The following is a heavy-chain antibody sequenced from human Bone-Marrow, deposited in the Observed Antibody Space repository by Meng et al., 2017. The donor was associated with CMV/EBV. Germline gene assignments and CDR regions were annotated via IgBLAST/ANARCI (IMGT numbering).Heavy chain of an antibody. V-gene: IGHV1-46*01. D-gene: IGHD6-13*01. CDR3: ARYGIAAAGMGGDYYYGMDV. CDR1: GYTFTSYY. J-gene: IGHJ6*02. CDR2: INPSGGST. Sequence: ASVKVSCKASGYTFTSYYMHWVRQAPGQGLEWMGIINPSGGSTSYAQKFQGRVTMTRDTSTSTVYMELSSLRSEDTAVYYCARYGIAAAGMGGDYYYGMDVWGQGTTVTVSS.